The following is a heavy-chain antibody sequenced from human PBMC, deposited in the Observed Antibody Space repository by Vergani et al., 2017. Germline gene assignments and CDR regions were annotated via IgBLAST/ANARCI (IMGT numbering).Heavy chain of an antibody. CDR1: GGTFSSYA. D-gene: IGHD2-21*02. CDR2: IIPILGTA. J-gene: IGHJ6*03. V-gene: IGHV1-69*01. CDR3: ARVVTKTPYYYYYYMDV. Sequence: QVQLVQSGAEVKKPGSSVKVSCKASGGTFSSYAISWVRQAPGQGLEWMGGIIPILGTANYAQKFQGRVTITADESTSTAYMELSSLRSEDTAVYYCARVVTKTPYYYYYYMDVWGKGTTVTVSS.